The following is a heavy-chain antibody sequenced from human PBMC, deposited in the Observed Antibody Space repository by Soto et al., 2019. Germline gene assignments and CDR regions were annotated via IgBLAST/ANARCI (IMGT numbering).Heavy chain of an antibody. V-gene: IGHV5-51*01. J-gene: IGHJ6*02. CDR2: IYPGDSDT. CDR1: GYSLTRYW. D-gene: IGHD6-19*01. Sequence: PGESLKLSGTGSGYSLTRYWGGWVRQMPGKGLEWMGIIYPGDSDTRYSPSFQGQVTISADKSISTAYLQWSSLKASDTAMYYCARPREAGKNYYGVDVWGQGTTVTVSS. CDR3: ARPREAGKNYYGVDV.